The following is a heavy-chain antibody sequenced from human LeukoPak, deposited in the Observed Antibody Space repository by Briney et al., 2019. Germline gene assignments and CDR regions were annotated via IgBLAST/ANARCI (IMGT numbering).Heavy chain of an antibody. CDR3: AKDRATMIVETFDY. D-gene: IGHD3-22*01. V-gene: IGHV3-30*18. CDR1: GFLFNRYG. J-gene: IGHJ4*02. Sequence: GGSLRLSCAASGFLFNRYGMHWVRQAPGKGLEWVAVISYVATNDYYADSVKGRSTISRDNSKNTLYLQMNSLRAEDTAVYYCAKDRATMIVETFDYWGQGTLVTVSS. CDR2: ISYVATND.